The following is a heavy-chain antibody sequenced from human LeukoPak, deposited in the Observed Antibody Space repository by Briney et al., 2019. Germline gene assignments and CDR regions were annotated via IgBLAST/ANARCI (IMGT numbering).Heavy chain of an antibody. CDR3: ARDLHGDYYDSSGYPIEGRNWFDP. Sequence: SETLSLTCTVSGGSISSSSYYWGWIRQPPGKGLEWIGSIYYSGSTYYNPSLKSRVTISVDTSKNQFSLKLSSVTAADTAVYYCARDLHGDYYDSSGYPIEGRNWFDPWGQGTLVTVSS. V-gene: IGHV4-39*07. CDR1: GGSISSSSYY. CDR2: IYYSGST. D-gene: IGHD3-22*01. J-gene: IGHJ5*02.